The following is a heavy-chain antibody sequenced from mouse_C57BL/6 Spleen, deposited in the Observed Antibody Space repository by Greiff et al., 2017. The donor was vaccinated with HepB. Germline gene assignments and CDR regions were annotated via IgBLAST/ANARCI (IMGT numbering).Heavy chain of an antibody. CDR3: ATYSSGSFAY. J-gene: IGHJ3*01. D-gene: IGHD3-2*02. CDR1: GYTFTSYW. CDR2: IDPSDSYT. Sequence: VQLQQPGAELVMPGASVKLSCKASGYTFTSYWMHWVKQRPGQGLEWIGEIDPSDSYTNYNQKFKGKSTLTVDKSSSTAYMQLSSLTSEDSAVYYCATYSSGSFAYWGQGTLVTVSA. V-gene: IGHV1-69*01.